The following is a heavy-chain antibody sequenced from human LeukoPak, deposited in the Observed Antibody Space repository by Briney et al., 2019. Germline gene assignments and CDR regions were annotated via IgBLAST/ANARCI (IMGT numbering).Heavy chain of an antibody. CDR3: ARGVGSFVDY. CDR1: GGSISSGSYY. D-gene: IGHD6-13*01. CDR2: IYTSGST. Sequence: SETLSLTCTVSGGSISSGSYYWSWIRQPAGKGLEWIGRIYTSGSTNYNPSLKSRVTISVDTSKNQFSLKLSSVTAADTAVYYCARGVGSFVDYWGQGTLVTVSS. J-gene: IGHJ4*02. V-gene: IGHV4-61*02.